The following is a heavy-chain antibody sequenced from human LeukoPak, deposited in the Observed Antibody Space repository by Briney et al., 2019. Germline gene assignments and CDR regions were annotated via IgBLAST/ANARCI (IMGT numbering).Heavy chain of an antibody. D-gene: IGHD2-15*01. J-gene: IGHJ4*02. CDR3: ARDRATRYFDY. Sequence: GRSLRLSCAASGFTFSDYGMHWVRQAPGKGLEWVALIYYDGSNKYFADSVKGRFTISRDNSRNTLYLQMSSLRVEDKAVYYCARDRATRYFDYWGQGTLVTVSS. CDR2: IYYDGSNK. CDR1: GFTFSDYG. V-gene: IGHV3-33*01.